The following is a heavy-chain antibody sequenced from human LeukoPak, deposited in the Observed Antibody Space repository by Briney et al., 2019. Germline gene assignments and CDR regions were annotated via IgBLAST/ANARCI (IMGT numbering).Heavy chain of an antibody. CDR1: GGSFSGYY. Sequence: SETLSLTCAVYGGSFSGYYWSWVRQPPGKGLEWIGEINHSGSTNYNPSLKSRVTISVDTSKNLFSLKLSSVTAADTAVYYCASSLDGPNAFDIWGQGTMVTVSS. CDR3: ASSLDGPNAFDI. V-gene: IGHV4-34*01. D-gene: IGHD5-24*01. J-gene: IGHJ3*02. CDR2: INHSGST.